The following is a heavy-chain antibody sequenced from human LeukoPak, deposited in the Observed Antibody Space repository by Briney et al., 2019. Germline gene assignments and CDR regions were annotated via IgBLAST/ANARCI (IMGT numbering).Heavy chain of an antibody. CDR2: ISSSGTTM. D-gene: IGHD3-10*01. Sequence: GGSLRLSCAASGFTFSSYEMNWVRQAPGKGLEWGSYISSSGTTMYYADSVKGRFTISRDNAKNSLYLQMNSLRAEDTAVYYCARPYYYASGSSSSDCWGQGTLVTVSS. CDR1: GFTFSSYE. J-gene: IGHJ4*02. CDR3: ARPYYYASGSSSSDC. V-gene: IGHV3-48*03.